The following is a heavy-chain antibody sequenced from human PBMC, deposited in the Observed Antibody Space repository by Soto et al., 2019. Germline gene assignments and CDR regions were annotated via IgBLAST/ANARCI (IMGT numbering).Heavy chain of an antibody. J-gene: IGHJ4*02. CDR2: LYYSGST. CDR3: ARLYYDSSGYYYLGYFDY. Sequence: SETLSLTCTVSGGSISRSTYYWGWIRQPPGKGLEWIGSLYYSGSTLYNPSLKSRVTISVDTSKNQFSLKVNSVTAADTAVYYCARLYYDSSGYYYLGYFDYWGQGTLVTSPQ. CDR1: GGSISRSTYY. D-gene: IGHD3-22*01. V-gene: IGHV4-39*01.